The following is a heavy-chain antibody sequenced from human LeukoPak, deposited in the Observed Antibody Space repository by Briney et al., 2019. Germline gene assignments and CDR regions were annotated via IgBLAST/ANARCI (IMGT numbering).Heavy chain of an antibody. CDR1: GFTFSSYS. CDR2: ISSSGGTI. D-gene: IGHD3-22*01. Sequence: GGSLRLSCAASGFTFSSYSMKWVRQAPGKGLEWVSYISSSGGTIYYADSLKGRFTISRDNAKNSLYLQMNSLRAEDTAVYYCARGYSGGYFRGGTWYFDLWGRGTLVTVSS. J-gene: IGHJ2*01. V-gene: IGHV3-48*01. CDR3: ARGYSGGYFRGGTWYFDL.